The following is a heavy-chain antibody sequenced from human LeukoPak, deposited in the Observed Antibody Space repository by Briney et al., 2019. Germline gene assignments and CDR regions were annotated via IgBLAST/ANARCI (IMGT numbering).Heavy chain of an antibody. CDR2: IYPGDCDT. V-gene: IGHV5-51*03. CDR1: GYSFTSYW. Sequence: PGESLKISCKGSGYSFTSYWIGWVRQMPGKGLEWMGIIYPGDCDTRYSPSFQGQVTISADKSIRTAYLQWSSLKASDTAMYYCARLVSSGWSTRHAWFDPWGQGTLVTVSS. J-gene: IGHJ5*02. D-gene: IGHD6-19*01. CDR3: ARLVSSGWSTRHAWFDP.